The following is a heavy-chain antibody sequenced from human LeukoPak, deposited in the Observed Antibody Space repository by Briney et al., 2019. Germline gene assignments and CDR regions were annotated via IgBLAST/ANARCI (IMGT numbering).Heavy chain of an antibody. D-gene: IGHD1-26*01. CDR1: GYTFTSYG. J-gene: IGHJ5*02. CDR3: ARCPVGGRRAGRWFDP. V-gene: IGHV1-8*02. Sequence: ASVKVSCKASGYTFTSYGISWVRQAPGQGLEWMGWMNPNSGNTGYAQKFQGRVTMTRNTSISTAYMELSSLRSEDTAVYYCARCPVGGRRAGRWFDPWGQGTLVTVSS. CDR2: MNPNSGNT.